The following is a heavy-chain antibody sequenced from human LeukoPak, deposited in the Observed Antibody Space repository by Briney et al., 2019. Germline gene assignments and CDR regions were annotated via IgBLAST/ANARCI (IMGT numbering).Heavy chain of an antibody. CDR3: ATPYYYDSSGRAEYFQH. V-gene: IGHV1-69*13. D-gene: IGHD3-22*01. J-gene: IGHJ1*01. CDR2: IIPIFGTA. Sequence: SVKVSCKASGGTFSNYAISWVRQAPGQELEWMGGIIPIFGTANYAQKFQGRVTITADESTSTAYMELSSLRSEDTAVYYCATPYYYDSSGRAEYFQHWSQGTLVTVSS. CDR1: GGTFSNYA.